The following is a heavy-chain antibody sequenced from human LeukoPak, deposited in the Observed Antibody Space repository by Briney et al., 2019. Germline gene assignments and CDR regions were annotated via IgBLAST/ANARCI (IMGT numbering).Heavy chain of an antibody. CDR2: ISYDGSNK. Sequence: GGSLRLSCAASGFTFSNYGMHWVRQAPGKGLEWVAVISYDGSNKYYADSVKGRFTISRDNSKNTLYLQMNSLRAEDTAVYYCARVSGHYYVTLSDYWGQGTLVTVSS. D-gene: IGHD3-10*02. V-gene: IGHV3-30*19. CDR1: GFTFSNYG. CDR3: ARVSGHYYVTLSDY. J-gene: IGHJ4*02.